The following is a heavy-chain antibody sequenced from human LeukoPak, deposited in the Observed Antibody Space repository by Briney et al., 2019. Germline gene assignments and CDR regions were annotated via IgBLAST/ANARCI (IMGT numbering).Heavy chain of an antibody. CDR3: ARNYYYDSSGYYYVEDYYYGMDV. Sequence: GGSLRLACAAAGFTFDDYGMGCVRHAPGKGLEWDSGVNWNDGSTGYAVSQKGRFIISRDKAKNSMYLKMNSLRAEATALYYCARNYYYDSSGYYYVEDYYYGMDVWGQGTTVTVSS. CDR1: GFTFDDYG. CDR2: VNWNDGST. V-gene: IGHV3-20*04. D-gene: IGHD3-22*01. J-gene: IGHJ6*02.